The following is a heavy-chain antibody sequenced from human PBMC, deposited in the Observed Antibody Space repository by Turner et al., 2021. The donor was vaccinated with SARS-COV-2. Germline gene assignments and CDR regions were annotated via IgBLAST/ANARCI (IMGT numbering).Heavy chain of an antibody. D-gene: IGHD6-6*01. CDR3: ARVSSLSYYFDY. Sequence: QVQLVQSGAKVTKPGASVKVSCKASGYTFTGYYMYWVRQAPGQGLEWMGWINPNSGGTNCAHKFQGRVTMTRDTSISTAYMELSRLRSDDTAVYYCARVSSLSYYFDYWGQGTLVTVSS. J-gene: IGHJ4*02. CDR1: GYTFTGYY. CDR2: INPNSGGT. V-gene: IGHV1-2*07.